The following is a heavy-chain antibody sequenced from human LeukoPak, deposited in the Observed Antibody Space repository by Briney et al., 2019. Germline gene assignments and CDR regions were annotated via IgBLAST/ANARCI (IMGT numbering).Heavy chain of an antibody. J-gene: IGHJ4*02. V-gene: IGHV4-4*07. CDR3: ARTSVITMVRGVLDY. CDR2: IYTWGST. Sequence: KPSETLSLTCTVSGGSISSYYWSWIRQPAGKGLEWIGRIYTWGSTNYNSSLKSRVTISVDTSKNQFSLKLSSVTAADTAVYYCARTSVITMVRGVLDYWGQGTLVPASS. CDR1: GGSISSYY. D-gene: IGHD3-10*01.